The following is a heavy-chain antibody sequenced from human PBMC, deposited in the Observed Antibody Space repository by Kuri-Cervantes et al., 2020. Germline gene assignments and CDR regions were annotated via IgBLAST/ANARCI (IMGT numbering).Heavy chain of an antibody. CDR1: GVPLSTSGVG. J-gene: IGHJ5*02. D-gene: IGHD3-9*01. V-gene: IGHV2-5*02. CDR2: IYWDDDK. Sequence: SGATLVKPTQTLTLPCTFSGVPLSTSGVGVGWIRQPPGKALEWLALIYWDDDKRYSPSLKSRLTITKDTSKYQVVLTMTNMDPVDTATYYCAHSDYDILTGYYLKYNGFDPWGQGTLVTVSS. CDR3: AHSDYDILTGYYLKYNGFDP.